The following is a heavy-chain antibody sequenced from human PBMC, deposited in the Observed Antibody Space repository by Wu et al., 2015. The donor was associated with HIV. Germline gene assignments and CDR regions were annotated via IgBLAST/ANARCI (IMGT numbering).Heavy chain of an antibody. CDR1: GYTFTSYY. CDR2: INPSGGST. CDR3: ARWFPGIAAAFDY. J-gene: IGHJ4*02. Sequence: QVQLVQSGREVKKPGASVKVSCKASGYTFTSYYMHWVRQAPGQGLEWMGVINPSGGSTSYAQKFQGRVTMTRDTSTNTVYMELSSLRSEDTAVYYCARWFPGIAAAFDYWGQGTLVAVSS. V-gene: IGHV1-46*01. D-gene: IGHD6-13*01.